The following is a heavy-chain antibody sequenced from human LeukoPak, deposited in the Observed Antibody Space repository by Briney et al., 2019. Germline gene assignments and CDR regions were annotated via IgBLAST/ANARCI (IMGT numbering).Heavy chain of an antibody. J-gene: IGHJ4*02. Sequence: PGRSLRLSCAASGFTVSSNYMSWVRQAPGTGLEWVSDIYSGGSTYYADSVKGRFTISRDNSKDTLYLQMNSLRAEDTAVYYCAREPEAGNHYWGQGTLVTVSS. V-gene: IGHV3-66*01. CDR1: GFTVSSNY. CDR2: IYSGGST. CDR3: AREPEAGNHY.